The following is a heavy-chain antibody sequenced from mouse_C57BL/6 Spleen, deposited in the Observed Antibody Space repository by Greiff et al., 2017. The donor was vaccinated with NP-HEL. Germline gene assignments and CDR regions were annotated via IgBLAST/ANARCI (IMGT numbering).Heavy chain of an antibody. V-gene: IGHV5-12*01. CDR1: GFTFSDYY. CDR2: ISNGGGST. J-gene: IGHJ2*01. CDR3: ARHDDYYFDY. Sequence: EVKLVESGGGLVQPGGSLKLSCAASGFTFSDYYMYWVRQTPEKRLEWVAYISNGGGSTYYPDTVKGRFTISRDNAKNTLYLQMSRLKSEDTAMYYCARHDDYYFDYWGQGTTLTVSS. D-gene: IGHD2-4*01.